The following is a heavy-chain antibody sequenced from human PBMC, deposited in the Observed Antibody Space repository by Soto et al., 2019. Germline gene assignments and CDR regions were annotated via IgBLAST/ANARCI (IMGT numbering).Heavy chain of an antibody. CDR1: VGTFSSYA. CDR3: ARVLLGYCSGGSCYSVHDY. CDR2: IIPIFGTA. J-gene: IGHJ4*02. D-gene: IGHD2-15*01. V-gene: IGHV1-69*01. Sequence: QVQLVQSGAEVKKPGSSVKVSCKASVGTFSSYAISWVRQAPGQGLEWMGGIIPIFGTANYAQKFQGRVTITADESTSTAYMELSSLRSEDTAVYYCARVLLGYCSGGSCYSVHDYWGQGTLVTVSS.